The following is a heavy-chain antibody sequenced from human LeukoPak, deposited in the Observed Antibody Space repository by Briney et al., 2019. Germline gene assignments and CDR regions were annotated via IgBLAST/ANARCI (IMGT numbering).Heavy chain of an antibody. CDR3: ARVSRDGYNGSFDY. CDR2: IYYSGRT. J-gene: IGHJ4*02. Sequence: SETLSLTCTVSGGSISSYYWSWIRQPPGKGLEWIGYIYYSGRTNYNPSLKSRVTISVDTSKNQFSLKLSSVTAADTAVYYCARVSRDGYNGSFDYWGQGTLVTVSS. CDR1: GGSISSYY. D-gene: IGHD5-24*01. V-gene: IGHV4-59*01.